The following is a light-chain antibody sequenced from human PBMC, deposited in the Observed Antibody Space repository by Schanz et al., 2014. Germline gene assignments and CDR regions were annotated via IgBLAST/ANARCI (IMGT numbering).Light chain of an antibody. J-gene: IGLJ2*01. CDR3: SSYTSSSVV. CDR2: DVS. CDR1: SSDVGSYNL. Sequence: QSALTQPASVSGSPGQSITISCTGTSSDVGSYNLVSWYQQHPDKAPKLMIYDVSNRPSGVSNRFSGSKSGNTASLTISGLQAEDEADYYCSSYTSSSVVFGGGTKLTVL. V-gene: IGLV2-14*02.